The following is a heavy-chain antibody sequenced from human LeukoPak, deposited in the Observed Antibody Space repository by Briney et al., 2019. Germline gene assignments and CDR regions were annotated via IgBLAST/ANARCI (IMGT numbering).Heavy chain of an antibody. J-gene: IGHJ4*02. CDR3: TTGIDIIQVDQQVPFDY. D-gene: IGHD3-3*01. CDR1: GFTFSSYA. CDR2: IHSRTDGGAT. Sequence: GGSLRLSCAASGFTFSSYAMSWVRQAPGKGLEWVGRIHSRTDGGATDYATAVKDRFTVSRDDSKSTVFLQMNSLRTEDTGVYYCTTGIDIIQVDQQVPFDYWGQGLMVIVSS. V-gene: IGHV3-15*01.